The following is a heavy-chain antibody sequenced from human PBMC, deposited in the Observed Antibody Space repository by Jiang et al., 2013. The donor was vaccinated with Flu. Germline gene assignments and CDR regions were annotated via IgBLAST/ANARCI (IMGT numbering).Heavy chain of an antibody. V-gene: IGHV7-4-1*02. J-gene: IGHJ4*02. Sequence: YTFTSYPLNWVRQAPGQGLEWMGWINTNTGNPTYAQGFTGRFVFSLDTSVSTAYLQISSLKAEDTAVYYCARAPGGVVAATSLYDYWGQGTLVTVSS. CDR2: INTNTGNP. CDR1: YTFTSYP. D-gene: IGHD2-15*01. CDR3: ARAPGGVVAATSLYDY.